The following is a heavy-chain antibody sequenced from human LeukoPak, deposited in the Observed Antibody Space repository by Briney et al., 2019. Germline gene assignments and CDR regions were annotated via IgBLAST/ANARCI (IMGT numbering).Heavy chain of an antibody. CDR3: AKDPGSSGSIGAFDI. J-gene: IGHJ3*02. V-gene: IGHV3-30*18. Sequence: GGSLRLSCAASGFTFSSYGMHWVRQAPGKGLEWVAVISYDGSNKYYADSVKGRFTISRDNSKNTLYLQMNSLRAEDTAVYYCAKDPGSSGSIGAFDIWGQGTMVTVSS. CDR2: ISYDGSNK. D-gene: IGHD6-19*01. CDR1: GFTFSSYG.